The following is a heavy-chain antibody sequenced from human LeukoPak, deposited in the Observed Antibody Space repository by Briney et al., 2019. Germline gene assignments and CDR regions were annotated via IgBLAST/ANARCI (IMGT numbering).Heavy chain of an antibody. J-gene: IGHJ5*02. Sequence: ASVKVSCKASGYTFTSYGISWVRQAPGQGLEWMGRIIPILGIANYAQKFQGRVTITADKSTSTAYMELSSLRSEDTAVYYCAKGHCSSTSCYEVGVWFDPWGQGTLVTVSS. D-gene: IGHD2-2*01. CDR1: GYTFTSYG. V-gene: IGHV1-69*04. CDR3: AKGHCSSTSCYEVGVWFDP. CDR2: IIPILGIA.